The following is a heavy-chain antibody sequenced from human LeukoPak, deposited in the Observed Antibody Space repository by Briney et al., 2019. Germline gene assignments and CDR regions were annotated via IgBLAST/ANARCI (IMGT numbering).Heavy chain of an antibody. CDR2: IYYSGST. J-gene: IGHJ4*02. V-gene: IGHV4-59*01. D-gene: IGHD4-17*01. CDR3: ARAYGGYHDY. Sequence: SETLSLTCTVSGSSISSYYWSWIRQPPGKGLEWIGYIYYSGSTNYNPSLKSRVTISVDTSKNQFSLKLSSVTAADTAVYYCARAYGGYHDYWGQGTLVTVSS. CDR1: GSSISSYY.